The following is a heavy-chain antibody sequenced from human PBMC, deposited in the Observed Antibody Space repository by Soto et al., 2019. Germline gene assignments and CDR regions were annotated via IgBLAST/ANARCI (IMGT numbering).Heavy chain of an antibody. Sequence: ASVKVSCKVSGYTFTSYAMHWVRQAPGQRLEWMGWINAGNGNTKYSQKFQGRVTITRDTSASTAYMELSSLRSEDTAVYYCARMAVVVTAMGFDYWGQGTLVTVSS. J-gene: IGHJ4*02. V-gene: IGHV1-3*01. D-gene: IGHD2-21*02. CDR2: INAGNGNT. CDR3: ARMAVVVTAMGFDY. CDR1: GYTFTSYA.